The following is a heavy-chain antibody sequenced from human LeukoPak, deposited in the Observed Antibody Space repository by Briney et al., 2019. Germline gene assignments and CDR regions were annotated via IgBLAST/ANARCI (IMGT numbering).Heavy chain of an antibody. CDR2: IYHSGST. Sequence: SQTLSLTCAVSGGSISSGGYSWSWIRQPPGKGLEWIGYIYHSGSTYYNPSLKGRVTMSVDRSKNQFSLMLSSVTAADTAVYYCARHNWNYREFDYWGQGTLVTVSS. CDR1: GGSISSGGYS. D-gene: IGHD1-7*01. V-gene: IGHV4-30-2*01. J-gene: IGHJ4*02. CDR3: ARHNWNYREFDY.